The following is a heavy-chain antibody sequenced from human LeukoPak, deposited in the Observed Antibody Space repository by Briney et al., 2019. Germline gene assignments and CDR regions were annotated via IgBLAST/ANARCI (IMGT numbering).Heavy chain of an antibody. CDR2: MNPNSGAT. CDR3: ARGSTYYESSGQVPFDY. V-gene: IGHV1-8*01. CDR1: GYTFTSYD. J-gene: IGHJ4*02. D-gene: IGHD3-22*01. Sequence: GASVKVSCKASGYTFTSYDFNWLRQATGQGPEWMGWMNPNSGATGYAQKFQGRVTMTRSASINTAYMELTNLRAEDTAVYYCARGSTYYESSGQVPFDYWGQGTLVTVSS.